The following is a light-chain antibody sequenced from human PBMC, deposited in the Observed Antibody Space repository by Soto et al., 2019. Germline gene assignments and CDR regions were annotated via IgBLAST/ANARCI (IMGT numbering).Light chain of an antibody. CDR1: QSVSSSY. Sequence: EIVLTQSPGTLSLSPGERATLSCRASQSVSSSYLAWYQQKPGQAPRLLIYGASSRATGIPDRFSGSGSGTDFTITISRLEPEDFAVYYCQLYGSSSFGQGTKLEIK. CDR3: QLYGSSS. J-gene: IGKJ2*01. CDR2: GAS. V-gene: IGKV3-20*01.